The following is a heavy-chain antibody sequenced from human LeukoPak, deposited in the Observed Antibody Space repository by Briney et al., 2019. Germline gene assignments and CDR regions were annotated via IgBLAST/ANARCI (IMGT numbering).Heavy chain of an antibody. J-gene: IGHJ3*02. V-gene: IGHV4-4*07. CDR2: IYTGGST. CDR1: GGSISNYY. CDR3: ARDKSGWLNDDAFDI. D-gene: IGHD6-19*01. Sequence: SETLSLTCTVSGGSISNYYWSWIRQPAGKGLEWIGRIYTGGSTNYNPSLKSRVTMSVDTSKNQFSLKLSSVTAADTAVYYCARDKSGWLNDDAFDIWGQGTMVTVSS.